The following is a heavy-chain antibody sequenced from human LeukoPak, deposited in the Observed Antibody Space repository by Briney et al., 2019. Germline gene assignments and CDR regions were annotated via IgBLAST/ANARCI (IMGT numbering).Heavy chain of an antibody. CDR2: ISYDGSNK. CDR1: GFTFSSYA. J-gene: IGHJ4*02. CDR3: AREDSSGYPTFDY. V-gene: IGHV3-30-3*01. Sequence: GGSLRLSCAASGFTFSSYAMHWVRQAPGKGLEWVAVISYDGSNKYYADSVQGRFTISGDNSKNTLYLQMNSLRAEDTAVYYCAREDSSGYPTFDYWGQGTLVTVSS. D-gene: IGHD3-22*01.